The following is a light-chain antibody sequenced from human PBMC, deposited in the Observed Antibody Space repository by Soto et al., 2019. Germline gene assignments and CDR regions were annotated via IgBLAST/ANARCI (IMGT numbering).Light chain of an antibody. CDR3: SSYTTSNTPQIV. CDR1: SSDVGGYNY. CDR2: DVS. Sequence: QSALTQPASVSGSPGQSITISCTGTSSDVGGYNYVSWYQHHPGKAPKLMIFDVSNRPSGVSNRFSGSKSGNSASLTMSGVQPEDEADYYSSSYTTSNTPQIVFGNGTKVTVL. V-gene: IGLV2-14*03. J-gene: IGLJ1*01.